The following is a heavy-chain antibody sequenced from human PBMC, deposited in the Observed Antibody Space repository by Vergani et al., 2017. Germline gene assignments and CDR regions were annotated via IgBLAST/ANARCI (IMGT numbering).Heavy chain of an antibody. J-gene: IGHJ6*02. CDR2: IISYNFNT. Sequence: QVQLVQSGAEVQKPGASVKVSCKASGYTFTSYGISWVRHSPGQGLEWMGWIISYNFNTNYAQKLQVRVTMTTNTSTSTAYMELRSLRSDDTAVYYCARDEAVVPAAIYYYGMDVWGQGTTVTVSS. CDR1: GYTFTSYG. D-gene: IGHD2-2*02. V-gene: IGHV1-18*04. CDR3: ARDEAVVPAAIYYYGMDV.